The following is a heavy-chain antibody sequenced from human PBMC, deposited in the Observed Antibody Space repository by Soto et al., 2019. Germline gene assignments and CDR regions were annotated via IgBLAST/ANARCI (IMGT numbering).Heavy chain of an antibody. V-gene: IGHV1-69*13. Sequence: SVKVSCKGSGGFFSSFAISWVRQAPGQGLEWMGGIIPVFGTTNYAQKFQGRVTITADESTNTAYMELSSLTSDDTAMYYCARGGGPYVWFNEFWGQGTQVTVSS. CDR2: IIPVFGTT. D-gene: IGHD3-16*01. CDR1: GGFFSSFA. J-gene: IGHJ4*02. CDR3: ARGGGPYVWFNEF.